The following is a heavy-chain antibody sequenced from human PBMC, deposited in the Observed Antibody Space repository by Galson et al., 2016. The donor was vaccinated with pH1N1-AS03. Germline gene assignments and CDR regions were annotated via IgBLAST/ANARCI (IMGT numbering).Heavy chain of an antibody. J-gene: IGHJ3*02. CDR3: ARQLSSGWATRSPEFDI. D-gene: IGHD3-22*01. V-gene: IGHV5-10-1*01. CDR1: GYSFTSYW. CDR2: IDPTDAHT. Sequence: QSGAEVKKPGESLRMSCKASGYSFTSYWISWVRQMPGKGLEWMGMIDPTDAHTNYSPSFEGQITISGDKSINTAFLQWRSLKASDTAMCSCARQLSSGWATRSPEFDIWGQGTMVTVSS.